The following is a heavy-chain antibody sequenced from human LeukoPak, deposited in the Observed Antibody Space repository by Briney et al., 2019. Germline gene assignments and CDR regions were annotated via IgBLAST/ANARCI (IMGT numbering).Heavy chain of an antibody. D-gene: IGHD1-26*01. V-gene: IGHV4-59*08. CDR2: FYDSGGF. Sequence: SETLSLTCTVSGGSISGHHWTWIRQPPGTGLEWIGYFYDSGGFNYNPSLKSRVTIWMDMSKNQFSLTMSSVTAADTAMYYCARLLRPGGRKGDAFDIWGQGTLVTVSS. J-gene: IGHJ3*02. CDR1: GGSISGHH. CDR3: ARLLRPGGRKGDAFDI.